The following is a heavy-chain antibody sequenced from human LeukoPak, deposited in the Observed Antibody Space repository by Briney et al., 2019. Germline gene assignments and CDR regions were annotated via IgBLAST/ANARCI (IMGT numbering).Heavy chain of an antibody. CDR3: APMDSSGYSDY. J-gene: IGHJ4*02. V-gene: IGHV1-69*13. CDR2: IIPIFGTA. Sequence: SVNVSCKASGGTFSSYAISWVRQAPGQGLEWMGGIIPIFGTAYYAQKFQGRVTITADESTSTAYMELSSLRSEDTAVYYCAPMDSSGYSDYWGQGTLVTDPS. CDR1: GGTFSSYA. D-gene: IGHD3-22*01.